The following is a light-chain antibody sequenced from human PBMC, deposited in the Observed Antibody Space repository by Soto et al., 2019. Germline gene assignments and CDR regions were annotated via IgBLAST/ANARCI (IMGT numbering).Light chain of an antibody. CDR1: SGHSSYI. J-gene: IGLJ2*01. CDR2: LEGSGSY. Sequence: QAVVTQSSSASASLGSSVKLTCTLSSGHSSYIIAWHQKQPGKAPRYLMKLEGSGSYNKGSGVPDRFSGSSSGADRYLTISNLQSDDEADYYCETWDSNTLIFGGGTKLTVL. CDR3: ETWDSNTLI. V-gene: IGLV4-60*03.